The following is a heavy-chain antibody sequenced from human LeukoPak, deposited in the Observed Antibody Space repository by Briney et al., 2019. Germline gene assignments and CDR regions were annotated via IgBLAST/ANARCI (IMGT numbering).Heavy chain of an antibody. Sequence: ASVKVSCKASGYTFTGYYMHWVRQSPGQGLEWMGWINPNSGGTKYEQKFQGRVTMTRDTSISTAYMELSRLRSDDTAVYYCARDGGEVGYGYWGQGTLVTVSS. D-gene: IGHD3-10*01. V-gene: IGHV1-2*02. CDR2: INPNSGGT. CDR3: ARDGGEVGYGY. J-gene: IGHJ4*02. CDR1: GYTFTGYY.